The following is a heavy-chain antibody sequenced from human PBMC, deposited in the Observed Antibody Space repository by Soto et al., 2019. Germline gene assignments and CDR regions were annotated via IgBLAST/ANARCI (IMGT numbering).Heavy chain of an antibody. CDR3: AIAPDTIFGVVTHYFDY. Sequence: SETLSLTCTVSGGSISSGGYYWSWIRQHPGKGLEWIGYIYYSGSTYYNPSLKSRVTISVDTSKNQFSLKLSSVTAADTAVYYCAIAPDTIFGVVTHYFDYWGQGTLVTVSS. CDR1: GGSISSGGYY. CDR2: IYYSGST. D-gene: IGHD3-3*01. J-gene: IGHJ4*02. V-gene: IGHV4-31*03.